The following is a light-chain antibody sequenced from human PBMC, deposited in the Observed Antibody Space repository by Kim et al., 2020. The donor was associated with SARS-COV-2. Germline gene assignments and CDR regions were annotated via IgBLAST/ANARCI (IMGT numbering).Light chain of an antibody. CDR3: QQYFDWPLT. J-gene: IGKJ3*01. CDR2: DAS. V-gene: IGKV3-15*01. CDR1: QSISRT. Sequence: VSPGERATLSCRASQSISRTLAWYQKKPGQAPSLLIYDASSRATATPARFSDSGSGTEFTLTISSLQSEDFAVYYCQQYFDWPLTFGPGTKVDIK.